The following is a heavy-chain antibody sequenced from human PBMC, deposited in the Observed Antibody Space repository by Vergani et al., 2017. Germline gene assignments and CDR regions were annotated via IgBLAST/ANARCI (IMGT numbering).Heavy chain of an antibody. D-gene: IGHD2-2*02. CDR1: GGSFSGYY. CDR2: INHSGST. J-gene: IGHJ5*02. V-gene: IGHV4-34*01. CDR3: ARVPYCSSTSCYRGWFDP. Sequence: QVQLQQWGAGLLKPSETLSLTCAVYGGSFSGYYWSWIRQPPGKGLEWIGEINHSGSTNYNPSLKSRVTISVDTSKNQFSLKLSSVTAADTAVYYWARVPYCSSTSCYRGWFDPWGQGTLVTVSS.